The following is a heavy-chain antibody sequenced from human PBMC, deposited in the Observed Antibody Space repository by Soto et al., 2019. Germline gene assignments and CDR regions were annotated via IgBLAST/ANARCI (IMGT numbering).Heavy chain of an antibody. D-gene: IGHD6-13*01. CDR3: ARLYSSSQTGDY. V-gene: IGHV1-69*13. CDR2: IIPIFGTA. J-gene: IGHJ4*02. CDR1: GGTFSSYA. Sequence: ASVKVSCKASGGTFSSYAISWVRQAPGQGLEWMGGIIPIFGTANYAQKFQGRVTITADESTSTAYMELSSLRSEDTAVYYCARLYSSSQTGDYWGQGTLVTVSS.